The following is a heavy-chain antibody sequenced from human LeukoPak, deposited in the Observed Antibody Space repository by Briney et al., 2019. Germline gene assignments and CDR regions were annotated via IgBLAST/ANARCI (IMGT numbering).Heavy chain of an antibody. V-gene: IGHV3-21*01. CDR2: ISSSSSYI. D-gene: IGHD2-15*01. Sequence: PGGSLRLSSAASGFTFSSYSMNWLRQAPGKGLEWVSSISSSSSYIYYADSVKGRFTISRDNAKNSLYLQMNSLRAEDTAVYYCARALGFHSRSFDYWGQGTLVTVSS. J-gene: IGHJ4*02. CDR3: ARALGFHSRSFDY. CDR1: GFTFSSYS.